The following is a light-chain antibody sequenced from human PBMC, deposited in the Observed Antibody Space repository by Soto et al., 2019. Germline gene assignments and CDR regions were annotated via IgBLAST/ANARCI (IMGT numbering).Light chain of an antibody. V-gene: IGLV1-47*01. Sequence: QSVLTQPPSASGTPGQRVTFSCSGSISNIGDNDVFWYQQLPGTAPKLLIYRNYERPSGVPDRFSGSKSGTSASLAISGLRSEDEADYYCAVWGDSLSGVVFGGGTKLTVL. CDR1: ISNIGDND. J-gene: IGLJ2*01. CDR2: RNY. CDR3: AVWGDSLSGVV.